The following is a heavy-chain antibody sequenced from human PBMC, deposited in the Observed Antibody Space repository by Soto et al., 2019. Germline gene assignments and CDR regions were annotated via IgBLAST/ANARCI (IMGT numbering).Heavy chain of an antibody. D-gene: IGHD2-8*02. V-gene: IGHV4-34*01. Sequence: QVQLQQWGAGLLKPSETLSLTCAVSGGSFSGYYWTWIRQPPGTGLEWIGELTHSGSTNYNPSLKSRVTISVDTSKNQFSLKLTSVPAADTAVYYCARDKITGLFDYWGQGTLVTVSS. CDR2: LTHSGST. CDR1: GGSFSGYY. CDR3: ARDKITGLFDY. J-gene: IGHJ4*02.